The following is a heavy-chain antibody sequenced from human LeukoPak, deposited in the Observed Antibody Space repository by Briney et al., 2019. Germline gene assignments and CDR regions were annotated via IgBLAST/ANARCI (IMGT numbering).Heavy chain of an antibody. D-gene: IGHD1-26*01. CDR3: AKVVGGGDDAFDI. V-gene: IGHV3-23*01. J-gene: IGHJ3*02. CDR1: GFTFSSYG. CDR2: ISGSGGST. Sequence: GGSLRLSCAASGFTFSSYGMHWVRQAPGKGLEWVSAISGSGGSTYYADSVKGRFTISRDNSKNTLYLQMNSLRAEDTAVYYCAKVVGGGDDAFDIWGQGTMVTVSS.